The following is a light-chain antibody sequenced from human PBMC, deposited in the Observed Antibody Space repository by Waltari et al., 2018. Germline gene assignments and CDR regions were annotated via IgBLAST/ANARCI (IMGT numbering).Light chain of an antibody. CDR2: DDS. CDR1: NSDVGGYNY. V-gene: IGLV2-14*01. J-gene: IGLJ1*01. Sequence: QSALTQPASVSGSPGQSITISRNGTNSDVGGYNYVSWYQQHPGKAPKLMIYDDSNRPSGVSNRFSGSKSGNMASLTISGLQAEDEADYYCTSYTSSSSLVFGTGTKVTVL. CDR3: TSYTSSSSLV.